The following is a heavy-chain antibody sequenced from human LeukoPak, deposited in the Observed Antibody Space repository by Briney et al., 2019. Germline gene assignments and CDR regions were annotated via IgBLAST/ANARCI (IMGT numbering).Heavy chain of an antibody. J-gene: IGHJ6*02. CDR3: AKCQSGYDSHYYYYGMDV. Sequence: GGSLRLSCAASGFTFSSYGMHWVRQAPGKGLEWVAVIWYDGSNKYYADSVKGRFTISRDNSKNTLYLQMNSPRAEDTAVYYCAKCQSGYDSHYYYYGMDVWGQGTTVTVSS. D-gene: IGHD5-12*01. CDR2: IWYDGSNK. CDR1: GFTFSSYG. V-gene: IGHV3-33*06.